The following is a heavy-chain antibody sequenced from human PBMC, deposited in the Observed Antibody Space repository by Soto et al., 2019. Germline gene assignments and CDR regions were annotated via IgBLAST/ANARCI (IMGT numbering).Heavy chain of an antibody. CDR3: SRAGILTTPYYFDY. Sequence: GGSLRLSCAAFGFTFSAHYMDWVRQAPGKGLEWVGRIRNKANSYTTEYAASVKGRFTISRDDSKNSLFLQMNSLKTEDTAVYYCSRAGILTTPYYFDYWGQGTLVTVSS. J-gene: IGHJ4*01. V-gene: IGHV3-72*01. D-gene: IGHD4-4*01. CDR1: GFTFSAHY. CDR2: IRNKANSYTT.